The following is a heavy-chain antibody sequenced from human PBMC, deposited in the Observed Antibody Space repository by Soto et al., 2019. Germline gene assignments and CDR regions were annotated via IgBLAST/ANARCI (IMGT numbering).Heavy chain of an antibody. CDR1: GFTFSSYS. V-gene: IGHV3-48*02. J-gene: IGHJ5*02. Sequence: QPGGSLRLSCAASGFTFSSYSMNWVRQAPGKGLEWVSYISSSSSTIYYADSVKGRFTISRDNAKNSLYLQMNSLRDEDTAVYYCARERTGVVKRGWFDPWGQGTLVTVSS. CDR3: ARERTGVVKRGWFDP. CDR2: ISSSSSTI. D-gene: IGHD3-3*01.